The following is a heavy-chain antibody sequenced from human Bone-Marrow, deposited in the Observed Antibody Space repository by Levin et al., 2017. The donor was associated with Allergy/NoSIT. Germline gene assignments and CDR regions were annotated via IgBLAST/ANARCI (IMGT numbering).Heavy chain of an antibody. CDR3: ARVDQDCSGGSCPGAVPYYYYYGMDV. J-gene: IGHJ6*02. CDR2: ISAYNGNT. Sequence: PGESLKISCKASGYTFTSYGISWVRQAPGQGLEWMGWISAYNGNTNYAQKLQGRVTMTTDTSTSTAYMELRSLRSDDTAVYYCARVDQDCSGGSCPGAVPYYYYYGMDVWGQGTTVTVSS. V-gene: IGHV1-18*01. D-gene: IGHD2-15*01. CDR1: GYTFTSYG.